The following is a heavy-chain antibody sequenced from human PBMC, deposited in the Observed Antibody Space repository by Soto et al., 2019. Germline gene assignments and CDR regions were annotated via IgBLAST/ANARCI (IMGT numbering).Heavy chain of an antibody. Sequence: VKVSCKASGYTFTSYAMHWVRQAPGQRLEWMGWINAGNGNTKYSQKFQGRVTITRDTSASTAYMELSSLRSEDTAVYYCASSRDGYNTGAFDIWGQGTMVTVSS. J-gene: IGHJ3*02. CDR2: INAGNGNT. V-gene: IGHV1-3*01. D-gene: IGHD5-12*01. CDR1: GYTFTSYA. CDR3: ASSRDGYNTGAFDI.